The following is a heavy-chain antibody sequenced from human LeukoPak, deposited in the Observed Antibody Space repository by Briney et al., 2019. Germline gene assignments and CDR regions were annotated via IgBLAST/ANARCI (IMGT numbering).Heavy chain of an antibody. CDR3: ARDRIKSGSYYFDY. CDR2: ISGRSSTI. Sequence: GGSLRLSCAAPAFTFSDYSMNWVRQAPGKGLEWVSYISGRSSTIYYADSVKGRFTISRDNAQNSMYLQMNSLRAEDTAVYYCARDRIKSGSYYFDYWGQGTLVTVSS. D-gene: IGHD1-26*01. J-gene: IGHJ4*02. CDR1: AFTFSDYS. V-gene: IGHV3-48*01.